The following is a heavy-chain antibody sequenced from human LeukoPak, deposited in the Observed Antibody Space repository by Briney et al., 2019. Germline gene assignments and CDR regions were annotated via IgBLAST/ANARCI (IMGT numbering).Heavy chain of an antibody. V-gene: IGHV3-48*03. J-gene: IGHJ6*02. D-gene: IGHD6-13*01. CDR3: ARDSGYSSSWYGYYYGMDV. CDR2: ISSSGSTI. CDR1: GGSISSNN. Sequence: LSLTCAVSGGSISSNNWWSWVRPAPGKGLEWVSYISSSGSTIYYADSGKGRFTISRDNPKNSLYLQMNSLRAEDTAVYYCARDSGYSSSWYGYYYGMDVWGQGTTVTVSS.